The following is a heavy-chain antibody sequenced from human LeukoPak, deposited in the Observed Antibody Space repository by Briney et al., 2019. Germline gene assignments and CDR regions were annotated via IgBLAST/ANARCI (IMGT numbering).Heavy chain of an antibody. Sequence: GGSLRLSCAASGFTFSSYGMHWVRQAPGKGLEWVSAISGSGGSTYYADSVKDRFTISRDNSKNTLYLQMNSLRAEDTAVYYCAKSWHSYYFDYWGQGTLVTVSS. V-gene: IGHV3-23*01. CDR3: AKSWHSYYFDY. CDR2: ISGSGGST. D-gene: IGHD3-3*02. CDR1: GFTFSSYG. J-gene: IGHJ4*02.